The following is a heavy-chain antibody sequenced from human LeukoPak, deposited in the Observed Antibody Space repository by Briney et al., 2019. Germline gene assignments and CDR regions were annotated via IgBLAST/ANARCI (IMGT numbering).Heavy chain of an antibody. J-gene: IGHJ5*02. CDR2: INHSGST. V-gene: IGHV4-34*01. CDR1: GGSFSGYY. D-gene: IGHD1-20*01. CDR3: ARGSWYGGGWFDP. Sequence: SETLSLTCAVYGGSFSGYYWSWLRQPPGKGLEWIGEINHSGSTNYNPSLKSRVTISVGTSKNQFSLKLSSVTAADTAVYYCARGSWYGGGWFDPWGQGTLVTVSS.